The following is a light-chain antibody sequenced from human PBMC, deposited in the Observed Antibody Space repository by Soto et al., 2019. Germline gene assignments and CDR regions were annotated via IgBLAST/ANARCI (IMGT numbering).Light chain of an antibody. V-gene: IGLV1-44*01. J-gene: IGLJ3*02. CDR2: DNY. Sequence: QSVLTQPPSASGTPGQRVTISCSGSNSKIGSNTVAWYQQLPGTAPKLLMYDNYQRPSGVPDRFSGSKSDTSHSLAISGLHSEDEADYYCAAWDDSLNAWVFGGGTKLPVL. CDR3: AAWDDSLNAWV. CDR1: NSKIGSNT.